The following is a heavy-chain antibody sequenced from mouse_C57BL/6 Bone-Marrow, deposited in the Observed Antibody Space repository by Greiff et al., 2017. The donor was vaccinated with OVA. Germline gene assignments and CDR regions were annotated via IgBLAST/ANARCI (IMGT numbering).Heavy chain of an antibody. J-gene: IGHJ1*03. V-gene: IGHV1-81*01. CDR2: IYPRSGNT. CDR3: ARWGYYGSSPYWYFDV. D-gene: IGHD1-1*01. Sequence: VQVVESGAELARPGASVKLSCKASGYTFTSYGISWVKQRTGQGLEWIGEIYPRSGNTYYNEKFKGKATLTADKSSSTAYMELRSLTSEDSAVYFCARWGYYGSSPYWYFDVWGTGTTVTVSS. CDR1: GYTFTSYG.